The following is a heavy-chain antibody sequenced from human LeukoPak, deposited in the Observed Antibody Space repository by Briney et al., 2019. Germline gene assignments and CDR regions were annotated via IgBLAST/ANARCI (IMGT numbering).Heavy chain of an antibody. V-gene: IGHV3-48*03. CDR3: AGLGITMIGGV. CDR2: ISSGGSTI. Sequence: GGSLRLACAASGFSVSSYEMNWVRQAPGKGLGWVSYISSGGSTIYYADSVTGRFTISRDNAKNSLYLQMNSLRAEDTAVYYCAGLGITMIGGVWGKGTTVTISS. J-gene: IGHJ6*04. D-gene: IGHD3-10*02. CDR1: GFSVSSYE.